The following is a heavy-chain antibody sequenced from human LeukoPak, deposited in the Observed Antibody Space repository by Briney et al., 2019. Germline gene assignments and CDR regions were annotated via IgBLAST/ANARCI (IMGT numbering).Heavy chain of an antibody. CDR3: AELGITMIGGV. CDR2: INSDGSST. V-gene: IGHV3-74*01. CDR1: GFTFSSYG. J-gene: IGHJ6*04. D-gene: IGHD3-10*02. Sequence: GGSLRLSCAASGFTFSSYGMHWVRQAPGKGLEWVSRINSDGSSTSYADSVKGRFTISRDNAKNTLYLQMNSLRAEDTAVYYCAELGITMIGGVWGKGTTVTISS.